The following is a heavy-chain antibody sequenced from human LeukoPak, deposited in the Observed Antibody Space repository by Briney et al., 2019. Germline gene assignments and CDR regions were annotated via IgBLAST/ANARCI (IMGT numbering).Heavy chain of an antibody. CDR1: GFAFSDSW. CDR3: ARDRDGKGY. CDR2: IQQNGIEK. D-gene: IGHD1-1*01. V-gene: IGHV3-7*03. Sequence: GGSLRLSCAASGFAFSDSWMSWVRQAPGKGLEWVASIQQNGIEKYYVDSVKGRFTISRDNAKNSLDLQMNSLTAEDTAVYYCARDRDGKGYWGQGTLVTVSS. J-gene: IGHJ4*02.